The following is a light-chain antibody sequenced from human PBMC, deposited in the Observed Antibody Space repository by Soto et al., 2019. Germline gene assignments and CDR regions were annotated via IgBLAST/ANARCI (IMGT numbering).Light chain of an antibody. V-gene: IGLV2-14*03. CDR3: SSNTSSTTFV. CDR1: SSDVGGYNY. CDR2: DVT. J-gene: IGLJ1*01. Sequence: QSVLTQPASVSGSPGQSITISCTGTSSDVGGYNYVSWYQQHPGKAPKLMISDVTDRPSGVSNRFSGSKSGNTASLTISGLQAEDEAEYYCSSNTSSTTFVFRTGTKVTVL.